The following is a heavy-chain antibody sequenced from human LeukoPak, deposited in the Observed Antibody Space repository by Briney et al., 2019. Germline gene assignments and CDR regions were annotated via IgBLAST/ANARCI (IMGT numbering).Heavy chain of an antibody. CDR2: ISGDGAST. CDR1: GFTFISYV. CDR3: VFQVQGVVE. D-gene: IGHD2-15*01. J-gene: IGHJ4*02. Sequence: GSLRLSFSASGFTFISYVMHWVRPAPGKGLEYVSGISGDGASTYYADSVKGRFTISRDNSKSTLYVQMTSLRSEDTAVYYCVFQVQGVVEWGQGTLVTVSS. V-gene: IGHV3-64*05.